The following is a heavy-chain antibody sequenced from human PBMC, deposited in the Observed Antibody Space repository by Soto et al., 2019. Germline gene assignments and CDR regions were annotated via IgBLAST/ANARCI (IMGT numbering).Heavy chain of an antibody. CDR3: AAGVTTSDY. CDR2: LDYEDSER. D-gene: IGHD4-17*01. J-gene: IGHJ4*02. Sequence: VASVKVSCKVSGNTLSGLPMHWVRQAPGKGLEWMGSLDYEDSERNFAHRFQGRVTVTEDTSTDTAYMDLSSLKSEDTAVYYCAAGVTTSDYWGQGTLVTVSS. CDR1: GNTLSGLP. V-gene: IGHV1-24*01.